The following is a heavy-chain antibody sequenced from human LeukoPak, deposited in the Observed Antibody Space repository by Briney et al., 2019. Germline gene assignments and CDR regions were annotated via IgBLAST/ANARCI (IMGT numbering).Heavy chain of an antibody. J-gene: IGHJ5*02. Sequence: PGGSLRLSCAASRFTFSMYDMHWVRQAPGKGLEWVAVTWYDASNTYYRDSVQGRFTVSRDNSKNTVYLQMNTLRAEDTGVYYCVKGQRQYFSWSSATWGQGTLVTVSS. CDR1: RFTFSMYD. CDR3: VKGQRQYFSWSSAT. D-gene: IGHD3-9*01. CDR2: TWYDASNT. V-gene: IGHV3-33*06.